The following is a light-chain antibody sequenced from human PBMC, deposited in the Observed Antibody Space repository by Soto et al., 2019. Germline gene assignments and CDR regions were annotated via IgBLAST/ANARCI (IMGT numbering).Light chain of an antibody. V-gene: IGKV1-39*01. CDR3: QQSRSTPPA. CDR2: AAS. Sequence: DIQMTQSPSSLSASVGDRVTITCRASQSIATYLNWYQQKPGTAPYLLIFAASSLQSGVPSRFSGSGSGTDFTLTSSSLQPDAGATDYCQQSRSTPPAFGGGTKVEF. CDR1: QSIATY. J-gene: IGKJ4*01.